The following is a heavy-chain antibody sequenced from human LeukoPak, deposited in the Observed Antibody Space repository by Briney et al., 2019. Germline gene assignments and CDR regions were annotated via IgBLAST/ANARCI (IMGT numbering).Heavy chain of an antibody. V-gene: IGHV3-48*02. CDR2: ISSSSSTI. J-gene: IGHJ4*02. Sequence: GGSLRLSCAASGFTFSSYSMNWVRQAPGKGLEWVSYISSSSSTIYYADSVKGRFTISRDNAKNSLYLQMNSLRDEDTAVYYCAKDGIPFLTISGVLIIGADYWGQGTLVTVSS. D-gene: IGHD3-3*01. CDR3: AKDGIPFLTISGVLIIGADY. CDR1: GFTFSSYS.